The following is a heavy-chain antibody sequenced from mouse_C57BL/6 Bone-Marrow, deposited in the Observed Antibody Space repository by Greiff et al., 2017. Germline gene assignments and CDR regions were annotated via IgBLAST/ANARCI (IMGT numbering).Heavy chain of an antibody. CDR1: GFTFSDFY. Sequence: EVKLVESGGGLVQSGRSLRLSCATSGFTFSDFYMEWVRQAPGKGLEWIAASRNKANDYTTEYSASVKGRFIVSRDTSQSILYLQMNALRAEDTAIYYCARDALYDGYPFAYWGQGTLVTVSA. D-gene: IGHD2-3*01. J-gene: IGHJ3*01. V-gene: IGHV7-1*01. CDR2: SRNKANDYTT. CDR3: ARDALYDGYPFAY.